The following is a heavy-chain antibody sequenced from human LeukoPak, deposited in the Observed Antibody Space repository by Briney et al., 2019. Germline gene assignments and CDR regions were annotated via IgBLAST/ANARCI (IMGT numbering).Heavy chain of an antibody. CDR2: IYSGDST. CDR3: ARDALPATRPYYYGMDV. V-gene: IGHV3-53*01. CDR1: GFTVSSKY. J-gene: IGHJ6*02. Sequence: GGSLRLSCAASGFTVSSKYMSWVRQAPGKGLEWVSVIYSGDSTYYADSVKGRFTISRDNAKNSLYLQMNSLRAEDTAVYYCARDALPATRPYYYGMDVWGQGTTVTVSS. D-gene: IGHD2-15*01.